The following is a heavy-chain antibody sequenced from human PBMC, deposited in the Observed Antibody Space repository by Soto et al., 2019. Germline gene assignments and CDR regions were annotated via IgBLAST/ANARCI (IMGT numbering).Heavy chain of an antibody. CDR2: IYYSGST. Sequence: SETLSLTCTVSGGSISSSSYYWGWIRQPPGKGLEWIGSIYYSGSTYYNPSLKSRVTISVDTSKNQFSLKLSSVTAADTAVYYCARLMGTLRYFDWSSYFDYWGQGTLVTVSS. CDR3: ARLMGTLRYFDWSSYFDY. J-gene: IGHJ4*02. D-gene: IGHD3-9*01. V-gene: IGHV4-39*01. CDR1: GGSISSSSYY.